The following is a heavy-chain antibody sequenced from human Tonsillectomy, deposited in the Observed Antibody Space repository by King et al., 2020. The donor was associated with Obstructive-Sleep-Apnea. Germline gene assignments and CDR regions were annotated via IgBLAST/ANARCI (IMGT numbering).Heavy chain of an antibody. CDR3: ASGGLGELSSAFDY. V-gene: IGHV1-69*04. CDR2: IIPILNIA. D-gene: IGHD3-16*02. CDR1: GGTFSSYA. J-gene: IGHJ4*02. Sequence: VQLVQSGAEVKKPGSSVKVSCKASGGTFSSYAISWVRQAPGQGLEWMGGIIPILNIANYAQKFQGRLTVTADKSTSTAYMELSGLRSEDTAVYYCASGGLGELSSAFDYWGQGTLVTVSS.